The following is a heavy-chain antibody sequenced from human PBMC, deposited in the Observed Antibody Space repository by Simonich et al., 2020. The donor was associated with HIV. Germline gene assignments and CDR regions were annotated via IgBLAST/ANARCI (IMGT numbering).Heavy chain of an antibody. Sequence: QVQLVQSGAEVKKPGASVKVSCKASGYTFTDYYMHWVRQAPGKGLEVKGWINPNSGGTNYAQKFQGRVTMTRDTSISTAYMELSRLRSDDTAVYYCARGPQQVVPVFDAFDIWGPRTMVTVSS. J-gene: IGHJ3*02. D-gene: IGHD6-13*01. V-gene: IGHV1-2*02. CDR2: INPNSGGT. CDR1: GYTFTDYY. CDR3: ARGPQQVVPVFDAFDI.